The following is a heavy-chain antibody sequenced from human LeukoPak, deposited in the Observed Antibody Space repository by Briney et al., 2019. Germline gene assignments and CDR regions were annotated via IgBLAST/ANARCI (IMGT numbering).Heavy chain of an antibody. D-gene: IGHD5-12*01. J-gene: IGHJ4*02. CDR1: GFTFSSYA. CDR2: ISGSGGST. V-gene: IGHV3-23*01. Sequence: GGSLRLSCAASGFTFSSYAMNWVRQAPGKGLEWVSDISGSGGSTYYADSVKGRFTISRDDSNNTLYLQMNSLRVEDTAVYYCAPDPNKWLRNYWGQGTLVTVSS. CDR3: APDPNKWLRNY.